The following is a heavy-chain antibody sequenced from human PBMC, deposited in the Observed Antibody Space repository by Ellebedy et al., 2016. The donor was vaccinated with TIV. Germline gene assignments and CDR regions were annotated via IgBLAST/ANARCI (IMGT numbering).Heavy chain of an antibody. CDR2: ISGSGHNT. Sequence: GGSLRLSXAASGFTFSNFVMNWVRQAPGRGLEWLSDISGSGHNTDYADSVKGRFTSSRDNSKNTLYLQMNSLRAEDTAVYYCAREGYCSSTSCGWGAFDIWGQGTMVTVSS. D-gene: IGHD2-2*01. CDR3: AREGYCSSTSCGWGAFDI. CDR1: GFTFSNFV. J-gene: IGHJ3*02. V-gene: IGHV3-23*01.